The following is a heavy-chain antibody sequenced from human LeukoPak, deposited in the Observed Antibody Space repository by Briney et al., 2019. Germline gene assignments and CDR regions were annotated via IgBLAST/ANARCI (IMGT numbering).Heavy chain of an antibody. D-gene: IGHD3-10*01. CDR3: ARGSLWFGGGNWFDP. Sequence: SETLSLTCTVSGGSISSYYWSWIRQPAGKGLEWIGRIYTSGSTNYNPSLKGRVTMSVDTSKNQFSLKLSSVTAADTAVYYCARGSLWFGGGNWFDPWGQGTLVTVSS. V-gene: IGHV4-4*07. J-gene: IGHJ5*02. CDR2: IYTSGST. CDR1: GGSISSYY.